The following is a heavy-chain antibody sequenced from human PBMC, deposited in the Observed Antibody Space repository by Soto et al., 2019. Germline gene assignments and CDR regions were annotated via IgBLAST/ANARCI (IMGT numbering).Heavy chain of an antibody. Sequence: PSETLSLTCAVYGGSFSGYYWSWIRQPPGKGLEWIGEINHSGSTNYNPSLKSRVTISVDTSKNQFSLKLSSVTAADTAVYYCARDLGRVIAARYFGYWGQGTLVTVSS. D-gene: IGHD6-6*01. CDR3: ARDLGRVIAARYFGY. CDR2: INHSGST. CDR1: GGSFSGYY. J-gene: IGHJ4*02. V-gene: IGHV4-34*01.